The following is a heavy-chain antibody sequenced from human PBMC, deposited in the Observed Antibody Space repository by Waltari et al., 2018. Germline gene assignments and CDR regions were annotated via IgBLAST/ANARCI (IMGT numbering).Heavy chain of an antibody. J-gene: IGHJ6*02. CDR2: IKQDGSEK. D-gene: IGHD6-13*01. CDR3: AKEIAAAGTDYYGMDV. V-gene: IGHV3-7*03. CDR1: GFTFSSYW. Sequence: EVQLVESGGGLVQPGGSLRLSCAASGFTFSSYWMSWVRQAPGKGLEWVANIKQDGSEKYYVDSVKGRFTISRDNAKNSLYLQMSSLRAEDTAVYYCAKEIAAAGTDYYGMDVWGQGTTVTVSS.